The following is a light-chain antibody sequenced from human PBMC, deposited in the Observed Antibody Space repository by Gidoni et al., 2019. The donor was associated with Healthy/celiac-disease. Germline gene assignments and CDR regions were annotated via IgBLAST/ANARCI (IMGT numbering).Light chain of an antibody. CDR1: QSVSSN. J-gene: IGKJ2*01. Sequence: IVLPQSPAPLSVSPGERATLSSRPSQSVSSNLAWYQQKPGQAPRLLIYGASTRATGIPARFRSSGSGTEFTLTISSLQSEDVAVYYCQQYNNWTQTFGQGTKLEIK. V-gene: IGKV3-15*01. CDR3: QQYNNWTQT. CDR2: GAS.